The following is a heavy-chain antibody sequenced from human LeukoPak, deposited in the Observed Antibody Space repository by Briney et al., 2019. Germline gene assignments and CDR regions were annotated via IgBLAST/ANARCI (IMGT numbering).Heavy chain of an antibody. CDR1: GFTFSSYE. Sequence: GGSLRLSCAASGFTFSSYEMNWVRQAPGKRLEWVSYISSSGSTIYYADSVKGRFTISRDNAKNSLYLQMNSLRAEDTAVYYCASNTYYYGSGSYPVLDYWGQGTLVTVSS. J-gene: IGHJ4*02. CDR2: ISSSGSTI. V-gene: IGHV3-48*03. D-gene: IGHD3-10*01. CDR3: ASNTYYYGSGSYPVLDY.